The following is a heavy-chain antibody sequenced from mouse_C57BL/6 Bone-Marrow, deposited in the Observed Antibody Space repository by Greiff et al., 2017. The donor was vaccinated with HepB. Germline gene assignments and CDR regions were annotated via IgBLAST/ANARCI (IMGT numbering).Heavy chain of an antibody. Sequence: VQLQQSGPGLVKPSQSLSLTCSVTGYSITSGYYWNWIRQFPGNKLEWMGYISYDGSNNYNPSLKNRISITRDTSKNQFFLKLNSVTTEDTATYYCARQDGSSDWYFDVWGTGTTVTVSS. V-gene: IGHV3-6*01. J-gene: IGHJ1*03. CDR3: ARQDGSSDWYFDV. CDR2: ISYDGSN. CDR1: GYSITSGYY. D-gene: IGHD1-1*01.